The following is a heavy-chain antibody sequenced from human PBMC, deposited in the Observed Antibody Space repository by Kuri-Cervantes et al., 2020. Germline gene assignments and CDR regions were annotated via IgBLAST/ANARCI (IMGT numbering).Heavy chain of an antibody. Sequence: GESLKISCEPSEFSISTFWMHWVRQVPGKGLVWVSRINSDGSTIDYADSVKGRFTISRDNAKNSLYLQMNTLKTEDTAVYYCTTQYIDVWGPGTMVTVSS. CDR1: EFSISTFW. V-gene: IGHV3-74*01. CDR2: INSDGSTI. J-gene: IGHJ3*01. D-gene: IGHD4-11*01. CDR3: TTQYIDV.